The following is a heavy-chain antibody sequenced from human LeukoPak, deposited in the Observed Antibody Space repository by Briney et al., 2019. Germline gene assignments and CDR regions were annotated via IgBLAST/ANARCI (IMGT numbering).Heavy chain of an antibody. CDR3: ARVVTAMDRYFDL. Sequence: PGRSLRLSCAASGFTFSSYGMHWVRQAPGKGLEWVANIKQDGSEKYYVDSVKGRFTISRDNAKNSLYLQMNSLRAEDTAVYYCARVVTAMDRYFDLWGRGTLVTVSS. D-gene: IGHD5-18*01. V-gene: IGHV3-7*01. CDR1: GFTFSSYG. J-gene: IGHJ2*01. CDR2: IKQDGSEK.